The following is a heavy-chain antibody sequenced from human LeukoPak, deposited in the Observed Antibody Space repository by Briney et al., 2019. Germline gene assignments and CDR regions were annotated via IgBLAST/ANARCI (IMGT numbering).Heavy chain of an antibody. V-gene: IGHV3-21*01. CDR1: GFTFSSYS. J-gene: IGHJ3*01. CDR2: ISSSSSYI. D-gene: IGHD1-26*01. Sequence: GGSLRLSCAASGFTFSSYSMNWVRQAPGKGLEWVSSISSSSSYIYYADSVKGRFTISRDNAKNSLYLQMNSLGAEDTAVYYCVRDKEEGSNTGSVFDVWGQGTMVTVSS. CDR3: VRDKEEGSNTGSVFDV.